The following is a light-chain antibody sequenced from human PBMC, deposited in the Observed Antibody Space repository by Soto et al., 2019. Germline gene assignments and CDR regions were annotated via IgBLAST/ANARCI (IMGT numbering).Light chain of an antibody. CDR1: QSINAH. Sequence: EVVMTQSPATLSVSPGERVTLSCRASQSINAHLAWYQQKPGQAPRLLIHGASTRATGIPARFSGSGFGTEFILTISSLQTEDFAVYYCQQSNTWLWTFGQGTKVEIQ. J-gene: IGKJ1*01. CDR3: QQSNTWLWT. V-gene: IGKV3-15*01. CDR2: GAS.